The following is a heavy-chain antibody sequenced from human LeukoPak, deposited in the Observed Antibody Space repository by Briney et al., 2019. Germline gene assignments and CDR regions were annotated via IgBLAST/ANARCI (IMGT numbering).Heavy chain of an antibody. CDR2: IKQDGREK. D-gene: IGHD3-22*01. V-gene: IGHV3-7*01. CDR1: GFTFSSYW. CDR3: AAGSSGYRR. Sequence: PGGSLRLSCAASGFTFSSYWMSWVRQAPGKGLEWVANIKQDGREKYYVDSVKGRFTITRDNAKNSLYLQMNSLRAEDTAVYYCAAGSSGYRRWGQGTLVTVSS. J-gene: IGHJ4*02.